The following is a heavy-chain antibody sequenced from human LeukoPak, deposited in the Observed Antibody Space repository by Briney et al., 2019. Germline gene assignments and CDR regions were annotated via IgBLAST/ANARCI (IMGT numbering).Heavy chain of an antibody. CDR1: GFTFDDYA. J-gene: IGHJ4*02. Sequence: SLRLSCAASGFTFDDYAMHWVRQAPGKGLEWVSGISWNSGSIGYGDSVKGRFTISRDNAKNSLYLQMNSLGAEDTALYYCAKDISYGSGSYSGGLFEYWGQGTLVTVSS. CDR3: AKDISYGSGSYSGGLFEY. D-gene: IGHD3-10*01. V-gene: IGHV3-9*01. CDR2: ISWNSGSI.